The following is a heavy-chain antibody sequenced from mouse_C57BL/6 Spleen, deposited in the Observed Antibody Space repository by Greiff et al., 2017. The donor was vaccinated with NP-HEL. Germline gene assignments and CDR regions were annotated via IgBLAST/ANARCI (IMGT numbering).Heavy chain of an antibody. D-gene: IGHD1-1*01. Sequence: EVKVVESGEGLVKPGGSLKLSCAASGFTFSSYAMSWVRQTPEKRLEWVAYISSGGDYIYYADTVKGRFTISRDNARNTLYLQMSSLKSEDTAMYYCTRGDYGSSYWYFDYWGQGTTLTVSS. CDR3: TRGDYGSSYWYFDY. J-gene: IGHJ2*01. V-gene: IGHV5-9-1*02. CDR1: GFTFSSYA. CDR2: ISSGGDYI.